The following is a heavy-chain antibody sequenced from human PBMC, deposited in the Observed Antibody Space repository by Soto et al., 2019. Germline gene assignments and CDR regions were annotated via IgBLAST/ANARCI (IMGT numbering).Heavy chain of an antibody. V-gene: IGHV4-31*03. CDR2: IYYSGST. CDR3: ASGYYDYVWGSYRPEPRAFDI. J-gene: IGHJ3*02. CDR1: GGNIGSGGYY. Sequence: SETQSLTSTVSGGNIGSGGYYWSWIRQHPGKGLEWIGYIYYSGSTYYNPSLKSRVTISVDTSKNQFSLKLSSVTTADTAVYYCASGYYDYVWGSYRPEPRAFDIWGQGTMVTVSS. D-gene: IGHD3-16*02.